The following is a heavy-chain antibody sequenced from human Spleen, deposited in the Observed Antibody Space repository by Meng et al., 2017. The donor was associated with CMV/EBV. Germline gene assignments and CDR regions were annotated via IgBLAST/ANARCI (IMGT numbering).Heavy chain of an antibody. CDR3: ARDYWGVWGGMDV. Sequence: SETLSLTCTVSGGSISSYYWSWIRKPPGKGLEWIGYIYYSGSTNYNPSLKSRVTISVDTSKNQFSLKLSSVTAADTAVYYCARDYWGVWGGMDVWGRGTTVTVSS. V-gene: IGHV4-59*01. J-gene: IGHJ6*02. CDR1: GGSISSYY. CDR2: IYYSGST. D-gene: IGHD7-27*01.